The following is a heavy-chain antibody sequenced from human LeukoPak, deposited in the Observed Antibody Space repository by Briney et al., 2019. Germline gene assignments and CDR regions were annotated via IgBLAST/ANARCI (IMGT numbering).Heavy chain of an antibody. Sequence: GGSLRLSCAASGFAFSNFAMHWVRQAPGKGLEWVAVISYDGSNKYYADSVKGRFTISRDNSKNTLYLQMNSLRAEDTAVYYCARSNEGAAIMYYFDYWGQGTLVTVSS. V-gene: IGHV3-30-3*01. J-gene: IGHJ4*02. CDR3: ARSNEGAAIMYYFDY. CDR1: GFAFSNFA. CDR2: ISYDGSNK. D-gene: IGHD5-18*01.